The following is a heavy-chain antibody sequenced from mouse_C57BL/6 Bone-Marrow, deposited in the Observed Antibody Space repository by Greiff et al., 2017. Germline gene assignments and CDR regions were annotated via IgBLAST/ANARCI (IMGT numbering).Heavy chain of an antibody. CDR1: GYAFTTYL. Sequence: QVQLQQSGAELVRPGTSVKVSCKASGYAFTTYLIEWVKQRPGQGLAWIGVINPGRGGTNYNAKFKGKATLTEDKSSSTAYMQLSSLTSEDSAVNFCARPNGDAIYFNDRGQGTTLTDAS. J-gene: IGHJ2*01. V-gene: IGHV1-54*01. D-gene: IGHD4-1*01. CDR3: ARPNGDAIYFND. CDR2: INPGRGGT.